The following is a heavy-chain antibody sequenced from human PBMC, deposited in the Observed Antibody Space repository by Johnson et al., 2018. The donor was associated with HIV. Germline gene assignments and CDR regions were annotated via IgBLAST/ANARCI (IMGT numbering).Heavy chain of an antibody. Sequence: QVQLVESGGGLVQPGGSLRLSCAASGFTFSSYWMSWVRQAPGKGLEWVAVISYDGSNKYYTDSVKGRFTISRDNSKNTLYLHMNSLKSEDTAVYYCTRNGLIPAAKGVAFDIWGHGTTVTVSS. CDR1: GFTFSSYW. CDR2: ISYDGSNK. D-gene: IGHD2-2*01. J-gene: IGHJ3*02. CDR3: TRNGLIPAAKGVAFDI. V-gene: IGHV3-30*03.